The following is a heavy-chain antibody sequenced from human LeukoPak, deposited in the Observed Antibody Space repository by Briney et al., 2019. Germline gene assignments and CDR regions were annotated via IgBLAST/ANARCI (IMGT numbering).Heavy chain of an antibody. V-gene: IGHV4-38-2*02. D-gene: IGHD6-19*01. CDR2: IYHSGST. CDR3: ASIAVAGRNFDY. Sequence: SETLSLTCTVSYYSIGSGYYWGWIRQPPGKRLEWIGSIYHSGSTSYNPSLKSRVTISVDTSKNQFSLKLSSVTAADTAVYYCASIAVAGRNFDYWGQGTLVTVSS. J-gene: IGHJ4*02. CDR1: YYSIGSGYY.